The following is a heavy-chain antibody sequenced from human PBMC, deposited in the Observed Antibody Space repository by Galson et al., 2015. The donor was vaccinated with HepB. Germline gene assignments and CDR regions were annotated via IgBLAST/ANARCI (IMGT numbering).Heavy chain of an antibody. J-gene: IGHJ4*02. V-gene: IGHV4-59*01. CDR3: ARSHDYGDYYYFDY. Sequence: SETLSLTCTVSGGSISSYYWSWIRQPPGKGLEWIGYIYYSGSTNYNPSLKSRVTISVDTSKNQFSLKLSSVTAADTAVYYCARSHDYGDYYYFDYWGQGTLVTVSS. D-gene: IGHD4-17*01. CDR2: IYYSGST. CDR1: GGSISSYY.